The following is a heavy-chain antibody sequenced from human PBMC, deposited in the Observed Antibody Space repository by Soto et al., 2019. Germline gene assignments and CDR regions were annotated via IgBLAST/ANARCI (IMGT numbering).Heavy chain of an antibody. CDR3: ARGAGSHHYYYYYYMDV. D-gene: IGHD3-16*02. CDR1: GGSISSYY. V-gene: IGHV4-59*01. Sequence: SETLSLTCTVSGGSISSYYWSWIRQPPGKGLEWIGYIYYSGSTNYNPSLKSRVTISVYTSKNQFSLKLSSVTAADTAVYYCARGAGSHHYYYYYYMDVWGKGTTVTVSS. J-gene: IGHJ6*03. CDR2: IYYSGST.